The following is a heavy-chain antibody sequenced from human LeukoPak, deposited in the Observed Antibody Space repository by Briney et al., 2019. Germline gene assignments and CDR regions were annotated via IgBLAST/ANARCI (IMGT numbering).Heavy chain of an antibody. D-gene: IGHD2-21*02. CDR3: ARGRRVTAIFYYYYMDV. J-gene: IGHJ6*03. V-gene: IGHV4-59*01. CDR1: GGSISSYY. Sequence: PSETLSLTCTVSGGSISSYYWSWIRQPPGKGLEWIGYIYYSGSTNYNPSLKSRVTISVDTSKNQFSLKLSSVTAADTAVYYCARGRRVTAIFYYYYMDVWGKGTTVTISS. CDR2: IYYSGST.